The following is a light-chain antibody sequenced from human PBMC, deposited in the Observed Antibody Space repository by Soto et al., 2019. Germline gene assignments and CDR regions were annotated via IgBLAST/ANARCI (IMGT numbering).Light chain of an antibody. V-gene: IGLV2-23*02. CDR2: EVS. Sequence: QSVLTQPASVSGSPGQSITISCTGTSSDVGSYNLVSWYQHHPGKAPKLMIYEVSKRPSGVSNRFSGSKSGNTASLTISGLPAEDEADYYCCSYAGSKDVVFGGGTKLTVL. CDR3: CSYAGSKDVV. CDR1: SSDVGSYNL. J-gene: IGLJ2*01.